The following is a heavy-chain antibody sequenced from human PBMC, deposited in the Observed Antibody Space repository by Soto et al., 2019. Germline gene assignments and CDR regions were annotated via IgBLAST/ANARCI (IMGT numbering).Heavy chain of an antibody. Sequence: SETLSLTCAVSGGSISSGGYSWSWIRQPPGKGLEWIGYIYHSGSTYYNPSLKGRVTISVDTSKNQFSLNLSSVTAADTAVYYCARHSRSVKYGSGSDSSDYWGQGTLVTVSS. CDR1: GGSISSGGYS. CDR2: IYHSGST. J-gene: IGHJ4*02. D-gene: IGHD3-10*01. V-gene: IGHV4-30-2*03. CDR3: ARHSRSVKYGSGSDSSDY.